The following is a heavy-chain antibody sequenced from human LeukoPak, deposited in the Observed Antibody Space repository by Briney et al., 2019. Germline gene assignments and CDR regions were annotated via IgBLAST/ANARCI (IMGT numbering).Heavy chain of an antibody. V-gene: IGHV4-59*01. CDR1: GDSISSYY. J-gene: IGHJ3*02. D-gene: IGHD1-26*01. Sequence: SETLSLTYTVSGDSISSYYWSWIRQPPGKGLEWTGYIYYSGSTSYNPSLKSRVTISVDTSKKQFSLKLSSVTAADTAFYYCARYIVSYPHDAFDIWGQGTMVTVSS. CDR3: ARYIVSYPHDAFDI. CDR2: IYYSGST.